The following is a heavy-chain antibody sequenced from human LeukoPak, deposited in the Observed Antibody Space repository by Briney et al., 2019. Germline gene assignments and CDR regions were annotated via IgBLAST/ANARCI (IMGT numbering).Heavy chain of an antibody. V-gene: IGHV3-30*18. CDR1: GFTFSSYW. D-gene: IGHD2-21*02. CDR3: AKDRCRLGDCYFDY. Sequence: GGSLRLSCTASGFTFSSYWMHWVRQAPGKGLEWVAVVSDDGSNKYYADSVKGRFTISRDNSKDTLYLQMDSLRAEDTAVYFCAKDRCRLGDCYFDYWGQGTLVTVSS. J-gene: IGHJ4*02. CDR2: VSDDGSNK.